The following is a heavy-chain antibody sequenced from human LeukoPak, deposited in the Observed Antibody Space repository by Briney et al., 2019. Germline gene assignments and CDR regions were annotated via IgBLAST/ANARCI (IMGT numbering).Heavy chain of an antibody. CDR1: GGTFSSYA. CDR2: IIPILGIA. CDR3: ATGYRCSSSNCYGYYYYYMVV. V-gene: IGHV1-69*04. D-gene: IGHD2-2*01. J-gene: IGHJ6*03. Sequence: SVKVSCKASGGTFSSYAISWVRQAPGQGLEWMGRIIPILGIANYAQKFQGRVTITADKSTSTAYMELSSLRSEDTAVYYCATGYRCSSSNCYGYYYYYMVVWGKGTTVTVSS.